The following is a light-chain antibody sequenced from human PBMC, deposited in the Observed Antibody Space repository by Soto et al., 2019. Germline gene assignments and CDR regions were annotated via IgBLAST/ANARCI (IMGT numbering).Light chain of an antibody. V-gene: IGKV3-11*01. Sequence: EIVLTQSPATLSLSPGERATLSCRASQSVSSSLAWYQQKPGQAPRLLIYDASNRATGIPARFSGSGSGTDFTLTISSLEPEDFAVYYCQQRSNWLTWTFGQGTKVEIK. CDR3: QQRSNWLTWT. J-gene: IGKJ1*01. CDR2: DAS. CDR1: QSVSSS.